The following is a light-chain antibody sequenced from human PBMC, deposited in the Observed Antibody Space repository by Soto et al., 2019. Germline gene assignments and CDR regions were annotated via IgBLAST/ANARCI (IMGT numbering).Light chain of an antibody. Sequence: DIQMTQSPSSLTAAVGDRVTITCRASPSIGTYLNWYQHKLGKAPKLLIYAASSLQGGVPSRFTGSGSGTDFTLTINSLLPEDFATYFCQQSYSIPITFGQGTRLEIK. CDR3: QQSYSIPIT. V-gene: IGKV1-39*01. J-gene: IGKJ5*01. CDR1: PSIGTY. CDR2: AAS.